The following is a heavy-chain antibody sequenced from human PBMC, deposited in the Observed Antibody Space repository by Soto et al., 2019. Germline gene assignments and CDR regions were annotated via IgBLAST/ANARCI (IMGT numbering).Heavy chain of an antibody. D-gene: IGHD3-3*02. Sequence: EVRMLESGGGLVQPGGSLRLSCAASGFIFGNYAFSWVRQAPGKGLEWVSALSGGGDKTYYTDSVKGRFTISRDNSKRTLYLQMNSLRAEDTAVYYGAILEDYSGLDVWGQGATVTVSS. CDR1: GFIFGNYA. V-gene: IGHV3-23*01. CDR2: LSGGGDKT. CDR3: AILEDYSGLDV. J-gene: IGHJ6*02.